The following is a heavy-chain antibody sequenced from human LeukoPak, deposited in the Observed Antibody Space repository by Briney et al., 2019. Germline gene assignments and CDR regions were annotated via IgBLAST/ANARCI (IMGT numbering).Heavy chain of an antibody. CDR1: GFTVSSNY. D-gene: IGHD6-19*01. J-gene: IGHJ1*01. CDR2: ISGTGSST. V-gene: IGHV3-23*01. Sequence: GGSLRLSCAASGFTVSSNYMSWVRQAPGKGLEWVSAISGTGSSTYYADSVKGRFTISRDNSKNTLYLQMNSLRAEDTAVYYCARTVAGTWYFQHWGQGTLVTVSS. CDR3: ARTVAGTWYFQH.